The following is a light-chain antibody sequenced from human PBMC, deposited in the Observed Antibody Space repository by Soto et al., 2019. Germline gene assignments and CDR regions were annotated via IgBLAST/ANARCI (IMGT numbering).Light chain of an antibody. Sequence: ALQMTQSPSSLSASIGDRVSITCRASQGIRNDLAWYQQKPWKAPTLLIYAASRLQSGVPSRFSSSGSGTDFTLTISSLQPEDFATYYCLQDYNYPRTFGQGTKVEI. V-gene: IGKV1-6*01. CDR1: QGIRND. CDR2: AAS. CDR3: LQDYNYPRT. J-gene: IGKJ1*01.